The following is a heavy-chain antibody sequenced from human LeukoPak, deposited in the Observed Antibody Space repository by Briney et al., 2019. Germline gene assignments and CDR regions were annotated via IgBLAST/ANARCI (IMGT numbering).Heavy chain of an antibody. D-gene: IGHD1-1*01. CDR1: GGSISSNY. J-gene: IGHJ4*02. CDR2: IYTSGST. CDR3: AGPPTGTGGY. Sequence: SETLSLTCTVPGGSISSNYWSWIRQPAGKGLEWIGRIYTSGSTTYNPSLKSRVTISVDKSKNQVSLKLSSVTAADTAVYYCAGPPTGTGGYWGQGTLVTVSS. V-gene: IGHV4-4*07.